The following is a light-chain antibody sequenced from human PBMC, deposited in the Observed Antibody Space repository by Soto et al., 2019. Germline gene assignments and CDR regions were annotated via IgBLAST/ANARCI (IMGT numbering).Light chain of an antibody. CDR1: QSISSW. Sequence: DIHMTQSPSTLSASVGDRVTITCRASQSISSWLAWYQQKPGKAPKLLIYDASSLESGVPSRFSGSGSGTEFTLTISSLQPDDFATYYCQQYNSYSAQFTFGPGTKVDIK. V-gene: IGKV1-5*01. CDR3: QQYNSYSAQFT. J-gene: IGKJ3*01. CDR2: DAS.